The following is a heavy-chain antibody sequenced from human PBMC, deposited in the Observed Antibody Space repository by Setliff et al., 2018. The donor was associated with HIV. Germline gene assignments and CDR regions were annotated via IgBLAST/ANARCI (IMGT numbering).Heavy chain of an antibody. CDR1: GYTFAGYY. CDR3: ARGTTVVMGDDVDNYHYSYLDV. D-gene: IGHD4-17*01. V-gene: IGHV1-2*06. J-gene: IGHJ6*03. Sequence: GASVKVSCKASGYTFAGYYIHWVRQAPGQGLEWMGRIYPSGGGTNFAQKFRGRVTMTRDTSISTAYMELSRLTSDDTAMYYCARGTTVVMGDDVDNYHYSYLDVWGKGTTVTVSS. CDR2: IYPSGGGT.